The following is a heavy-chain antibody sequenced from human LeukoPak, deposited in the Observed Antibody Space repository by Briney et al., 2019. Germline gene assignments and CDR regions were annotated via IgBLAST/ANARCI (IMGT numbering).Heavy chain of an antibody. CDR3: ARDRVDSGGYYYYYGIDV. D-gene: IGHD2-15*01. Sequence: PSETLSLTCTVSGGSISTYFWSWIRQPAGKGLEWIGRLYTSGSTNYNPSLKSRLTMSADTSKNQFSLNLRSVTAADTAIYYCARDRVDSGGYYYYYGIDVWGQGTAVTVSS. J-gene: IGHJ6*02. CDR2: LYTSGST. V-gene: IGHV4-4*07. CDR1: GGSISTYF.